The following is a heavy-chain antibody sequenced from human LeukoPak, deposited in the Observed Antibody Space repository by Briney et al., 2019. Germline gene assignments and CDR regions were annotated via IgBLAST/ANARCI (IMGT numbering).Heavy chain of an antibody. J-gene: IGHJ4*02. CDR2: VFPSGGEI. CDR1: GFTFSTFA. Sequence: GGSLRLSCAASGFTFSTFAMIWVRQPPGKGLEWVSSVFPSGGEIHYADSVRGRFTISRDNSKSTLSLQMNSLRAEDTAIYYCATYRQVLLPFESWGQGTLVTVSS. D-gene: IGHD2-8*02. V-gene: IGHV3-23*01. CDR3: ATYRQVLLPFES.